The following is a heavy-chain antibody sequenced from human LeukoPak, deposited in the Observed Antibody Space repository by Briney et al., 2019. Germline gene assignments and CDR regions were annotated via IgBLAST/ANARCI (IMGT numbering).Heavy chain of an antibody. J-gene: IGHJ2*01. CDR2: IYISGST. CDR1: GGSISSYY. CDR3: ARDNRYYDSSGYFTGPWYFDL. Sequence: SETLSLTCTVSGGSISSYYWSWIRQPAGKGLEWIGRIYISGSTDYNPSLKSRVTMSVDMSKNQFSLKLSSVTAADTAVYYCARDNRYYDSSGYFTGPWYFDLWGRGTLVTVSS. D-gene: IGHD3-22*01. V-gene: IGHV4-4*07.